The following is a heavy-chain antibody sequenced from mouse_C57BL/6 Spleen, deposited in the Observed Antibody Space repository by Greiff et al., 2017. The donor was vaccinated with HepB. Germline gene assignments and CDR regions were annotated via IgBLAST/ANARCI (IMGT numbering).Heavy chain of an antibody. V-gene: IGHV1-76*01. Sequence: VQLQQSGAELVRPGASVKLSCKASGYTFTDYYINWVKQRPGQGLEWIARIYPGSGNTYYNEKFKGKATLTAEKSSSTAYMQLSSLTSEDSAVYFCAREGPRRGYFDYWGQGTTLTVSS. CDR1: GYTFTDYY. D-gene: IGHD6-1*01. J-gene: IGHJ2*01. CDR3: AREGPRRGYFDY. CDR2: IYPGSGNT.